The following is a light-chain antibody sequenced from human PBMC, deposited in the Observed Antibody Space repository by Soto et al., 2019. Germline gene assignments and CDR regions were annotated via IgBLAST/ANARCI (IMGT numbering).Light chain of an antibody. CDR3: QQYGSSPIT. J-gene: IGKJ5*01. V-gene: IGKV3-20*01. CDR2: DAP. CDR1: HSVTRY. Sequence: EIVMTQSPATLSVSPGERATLSCRASHSVTRYVAWYQQKPGQAPRLLISDAPGRATGIPDRFSGSGSETDFSLTINRLEPEDFAVYFCQQYGSSPITFGQGTRLEI.